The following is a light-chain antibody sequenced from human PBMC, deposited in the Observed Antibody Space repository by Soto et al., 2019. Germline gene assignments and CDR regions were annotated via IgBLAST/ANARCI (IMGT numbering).Light chain of an antibody. CDR3: CSYAGSYTVV. J-gene: IGLJ2*01. CDR1: SSDVGGYNY. V-gene: IGLV2-11*01. CDR2: DVN. Sequence: QSALTQPRSVSGSPGQSVTISCTGTSSDVGGYNYVSWYQQHPGKAPKLMIYDVNKRPSGVPDRFSGSKSGNTASLTISGLQAEYEDDYYCCSYAGSYTVVFGGGTQLTVL.